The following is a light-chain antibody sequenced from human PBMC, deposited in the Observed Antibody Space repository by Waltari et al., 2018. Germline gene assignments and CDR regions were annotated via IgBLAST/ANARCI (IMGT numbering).Light chain of an antibody. V-gene: IGLV1-47*01. Sequence: QSVLTQPPSASGTPGQRVSMSCSGSSSNIGRSSVSWYQQVPGTAPKLLIYRNKQRPSGVPDRFSGSKSGTSASLAISGLRSEDEADYYCAAWDDSLSGWFFGSGTKVTVL. J-gene: IGLJ1*01. CDR2: RNK. CDR1: SSNIGRSS. CDR3: AAWDDSLSGWF.